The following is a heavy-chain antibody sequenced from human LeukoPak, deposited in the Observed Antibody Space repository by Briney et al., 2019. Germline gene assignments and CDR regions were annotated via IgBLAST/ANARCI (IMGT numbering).Heavy chain of an antibody. D-gene: IGHD3-22*01. J-gene: IGHJ3*02. Sequence: ASVKVSCKASGYTFSTYDINWVRQAQGQGLEWMGWMNPNSGNTGYAEEFEGRVAMSRDISINTAYMELRSLISDDTAVYYCARGGTIYDTILEDPFDIWGQGTMVTVSS. CDR3: ARGGTIYDTILEDPFDI. CDR1: GYTFSTYD. CDR2: MNPNSGNT. V-gene: IGHV1-8*01.